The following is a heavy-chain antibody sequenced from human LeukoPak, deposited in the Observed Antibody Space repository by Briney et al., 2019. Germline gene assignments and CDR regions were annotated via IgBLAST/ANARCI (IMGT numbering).Heavy chain of an antibody. J-gene: IGHJ4*02. CDR2: ISDIGSI. CDR1: GGSLSSYY. Sequence: PSETLSLTCTVSGGSLSSYYWSWIRQPPGKGLEWIAYISDIGSINYNPSLKSRVTISLDTSKNHLSLKLRSVTAADTAVYYCAGHHSRNTVDFWGQGTLVTVSS. V-gene: IGHV4-59*08. CDR3: AGHHSRNTVDF. D-gene: IGHD2/OR15-2a*01.